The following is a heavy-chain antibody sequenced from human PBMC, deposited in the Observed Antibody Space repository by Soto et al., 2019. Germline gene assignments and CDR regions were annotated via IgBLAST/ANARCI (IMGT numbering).Heavy chain of an antibody. V-gene: IGHV4-61*01. CDR3: ARDWWELPLKDYFYGMDV. J-gene: IGHJ6*02. D-gene: IGHD1-26*01. CDR2: IYYSGST. CDR1: GGSVSSGSYY. Sequence: SGTLSLTCTVSGGSVSSGSYYWSWIRQPPGKGLEWIGYIYYSGSTNYNPSLKSRVTISVDTSKNQFSLKLSSVTAADTAVYYCARDWWELPLKDYFYGMDVWGPGTTVTVSS.